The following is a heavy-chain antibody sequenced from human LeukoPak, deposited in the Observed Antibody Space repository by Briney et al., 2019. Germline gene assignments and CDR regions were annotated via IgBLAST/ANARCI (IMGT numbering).Heavy chain of an antibody. V-gene: IGHV3-72*01. CDR1: GFTFSDHY. CDR3: AREARVLYYMDV. Sequence: PGGSLRLSCAASGFTFSDHYMEWVRQATGKGLEWVGRTRNKANSYSTEYAASVKGRFTISTDDSKNSLYLQMNGLKTEDTAVYYCAREARVLYYMDVWGKGTTVTVSS. CDR2: TRNKANSYST. D-gene: IGHD2-8*01. J-gene: IGHJ6*03.